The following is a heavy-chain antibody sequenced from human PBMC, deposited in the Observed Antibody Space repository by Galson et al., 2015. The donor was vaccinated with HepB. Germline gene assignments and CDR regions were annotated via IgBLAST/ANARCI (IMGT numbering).Heavy chain of an antibody. J-gene: IGHJ6*02. D-gene: IGHD3-3*01. CDR2: IIPLFGTP. CDR1: GDTFRKYA. CDR3: AGGSKTDFWSSCMDV. V-gene: IGHV1-69*13. Sequence: SVKVSCKAPGDTFRKYAINWVRQAPGNGLEWMGGIIPLFGTPNYAQKFQDRVTITADESTSTVYLELTGLRSEDTAMYYCAGGSKTDFWSSCMDVWGQGTTVTAS.